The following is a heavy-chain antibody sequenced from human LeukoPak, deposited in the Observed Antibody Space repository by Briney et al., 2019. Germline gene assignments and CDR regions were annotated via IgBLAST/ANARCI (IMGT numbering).Heavy chain of an antibody. J-gene: IGHJ4*02. D-gene: IGHD4-17*01. V-gene: IGHV3-21*01. CDR1: GFTFYTYN. CDR3: ARGHTAVTRHFGF. Sequence: PGGSLRLSCAASGFTFYTYNMNWVRQAPGQGLEWVSSITSSSSYIYYADSVKGRFTISRDNAKNSLYLQMNSLRAEDTAVYYCARGHTAVTRHFGFWGQGTLVTVSS. CDR2: ITSSSSYI.